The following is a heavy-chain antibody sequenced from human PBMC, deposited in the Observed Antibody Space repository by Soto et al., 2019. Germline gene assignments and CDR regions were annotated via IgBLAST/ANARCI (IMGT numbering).Heavy chain of an antibody. V-gene: IGHV3-64D*06. CDR1: GFTFSSYA. CDR3: VKAWALRYFDWLLDY. CDR2: ISSNGGST. Sequence: PVGSLRLSCSASGFTFSSYAMHWVRQAPGKGLEYVSAISSNGGSTYYADSVKGRFTISRDNSKNTLYLQMSSLRAEDTAVYYCVKAWALRYFDWLLDYWGQGTLVTVSS. D-gene: IGHD3-9*01. J-gene: IGHJ4*02.